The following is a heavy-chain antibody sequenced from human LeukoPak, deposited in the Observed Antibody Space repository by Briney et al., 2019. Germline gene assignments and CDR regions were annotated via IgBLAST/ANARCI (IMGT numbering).Heavy chain of an antibody. D-gene: IGHD3-22*01. CDR2: IYYSGST. CDR1: GGSFSGYY. CDR3: ARRTYYYDNYAFDI. Sequence: SETLSLTCAVYGGSFSGYYWSWIRQPPGKGLEWIGSIYYSGSTYYNPSLKSRVTISVDTSKNQFSLKLSSVTAADTAVYYCARRTYYYDNYAFDIWGQGTMVTVSS. V-gene: IGHV4-34*01. J-gene: IGHJ3*02.